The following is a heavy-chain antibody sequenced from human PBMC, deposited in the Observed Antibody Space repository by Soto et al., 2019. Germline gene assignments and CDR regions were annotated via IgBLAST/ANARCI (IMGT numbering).Heavy chain of an antibody. V-gene: IGHV4-34*01. D-gene: IGHD6-6*01. Sequence: SETLSLTCAVYGGSFSGYYWSWIRQPPGKGLEWIGEINHSGSTNYNPSLKSRVTISVDTSKNQFSLKLSSVTAADTAVYYCWGYSSSRPDFDYWGQGTLVTVSS. J-gene: IGHJ4*02. CDR3: WGYSSSRPDFDY. CDR1: GGSFSGYY. CDR2: INHSGST.